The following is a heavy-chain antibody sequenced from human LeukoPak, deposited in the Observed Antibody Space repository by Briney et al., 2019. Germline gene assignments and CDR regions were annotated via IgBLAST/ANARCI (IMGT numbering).Heavy chain of an antibody. CDR3: ARDLQLWFGVRAFGL. J-gene: IGHJ3*01. CDR1: GFTFSSYW. D-gene: IGHD3-10*01. CDR2: IKPDGSEK. V-gene: IGHV3-7*01. Sequence: GGSLSLPCAASGFTFSSYWMSRKRQAPRKGLGWVANIKPDGSEKYYVASVKGRSTISSNNAKNSLYLPRDSLRAEDTAVYCCARDLQLWFGVRAFGLWGQEPVVTVFS.